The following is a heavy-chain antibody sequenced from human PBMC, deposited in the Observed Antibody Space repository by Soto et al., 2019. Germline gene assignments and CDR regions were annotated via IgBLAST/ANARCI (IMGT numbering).Heavy chain of an antibody. J-gene: IGHJ4*02. CDR2: IYYSGST. V-gene: IGHV4-59*08. CDR3: ASTERDLFDY. Sequence: SETLSLTCTVSGGSISSYYWSWIRQPPGKGLEWIGYIYYSGSTNYNPSLKSRVTISVDTSKNQFSLRLSSVTAADTAVYYCASTERDLFDYWGQGTLVTVSS. CDR1: GGSISSYY.